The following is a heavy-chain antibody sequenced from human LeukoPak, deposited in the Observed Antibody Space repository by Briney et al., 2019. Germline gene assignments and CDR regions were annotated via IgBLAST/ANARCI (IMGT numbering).Heavy chain of an antibody. D-gene: IGHD3-10*01. CDR2: IYYSGST. J-gene: IGHJ4*02. V-gene: IGHV4-31*03. Sequence: SETLSLTCTVSGGSISSGGYYWSCIRQHPGKGLEWIGYIYYSGSTYYNPSLKSRVTISVDTSKNQFSLKLSSVTAADTAVYYSARGTVLLWFGELSRFVDYWGQGTLVTVSS. CDR1: GGSISSGGYY. CDR3: ARGTVLLWFGELSRFVDY.